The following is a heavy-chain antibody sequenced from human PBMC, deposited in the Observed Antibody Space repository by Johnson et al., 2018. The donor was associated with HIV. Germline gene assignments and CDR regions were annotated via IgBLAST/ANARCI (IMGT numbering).Heavy chain of an antibody. D-gene: IGHD1-26*01. CDR3: AKELDRIAWWELGACDI. CDR1: GFTFSDYY. J-gene: IGHJ3*02. Sequence: QVQVVESGGGLVKPGGSLRLSCAASGFTFSDYYMSWIRQSPGKGLEWVSYISSSGSTIYYADSVKGRFTISRDNAKNSLYLQMNSLRAEDTALYSCAKELDRIAWWELGACDIWGQGTMVTVSS. V-gene: IGHV3-11*01. CDR2: ISSSGSTI.